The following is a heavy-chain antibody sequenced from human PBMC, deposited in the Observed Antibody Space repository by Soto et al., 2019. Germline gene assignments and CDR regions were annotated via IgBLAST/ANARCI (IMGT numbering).Heavy chain of an antibody. CDR1: GGSISSYY. CDR3: ARVAPSSYYDSSAYFSGNYYYGMDV. V-gene: IGHV4-59*01. Sequence: SETLSLTCTVSGGSISSYYWSWIRQPPGKGLEWIGYIYYSGSTNYNPSLKSRVTISVDTSKNQFSLKLSSVTAADTAVYYCARVAPSSYYDSSAYFSGNYYYGMDVWGQGTTVTVSS. CDR2: IYYSGST. D-gene: IGHD3-22*01. J-gene: IGHJ6*02.